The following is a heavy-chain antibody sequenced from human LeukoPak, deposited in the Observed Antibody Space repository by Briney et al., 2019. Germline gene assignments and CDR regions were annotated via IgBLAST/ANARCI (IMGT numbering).Heavy chain of an antibody. CDR1: GYTFSSCA. CDR2: IDAKTGNP. Sequence: ASVKVSCEASGYTFSSCAINWVRQASGQGLGYMGWIDAKTGNPTYAQGFTGRFVFSLDTSVSTAYLQISSLKAEDTAVYYCAIHPSDSSGYFSYWGQGALVTVSS. CDR3: AIHPSDSSGYFSY. V-gene: IGHV7-4-1*02. J-gene: IGHJ4*02. D-gene: IGHD3-22*01.